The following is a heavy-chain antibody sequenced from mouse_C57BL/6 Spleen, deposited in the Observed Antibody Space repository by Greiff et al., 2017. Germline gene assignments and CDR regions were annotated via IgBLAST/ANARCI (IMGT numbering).Heavy chain of an antibody. CDR2: ICPGDGDT. V-gene: IGHV1-82*01. Sequence: QVQLQQSGPELVKPGASVKISCKASGYAFSSSWMNWVKQRPGKGLEWIGRICPGDGDTNYNGKFKGKATLTADKSSSTAYMQLSSLTSEDSAVYFCARGDGYYVFDYWGQGTTLTVSS. D-gene: IGHD2-3*01. J-gene: IGHJ2*01. CDR1: GYAFSSSW. CDR3: ARGDGYYVFDY.